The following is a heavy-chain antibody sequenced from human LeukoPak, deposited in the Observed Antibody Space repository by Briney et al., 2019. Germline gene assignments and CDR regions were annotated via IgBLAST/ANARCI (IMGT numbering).Heavy chain of an antibody. D-gene: IGHD3-10*01. J-gene: IGHJ6*02. CDR3: ARRAYCHVSGSSTYCGMDV. V-gene: IGHV3-53*01. CDR1: GFSVSSHY. CDR2: IYSGDVT. Sequence: GGSLRLSFEASGFSVSSHYLNWVRQTPGKGLESVSVIYSGDVTYYADSVKGRFTISRDNSKNVLHLLMTSLRAEDTAVYFCARRAYCHVSGSSTYCGMDVWGQGATVTVSS.